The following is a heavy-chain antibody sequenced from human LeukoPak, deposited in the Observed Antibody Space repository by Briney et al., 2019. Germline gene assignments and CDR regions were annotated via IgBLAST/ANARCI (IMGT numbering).Heavy chain of an antibody. Sequence: GASVTVSFKSSGYTFTRYGISWVGQAPGKGLEWMGWISAYNGNTNYAQKLQGRVTMTTDTSTSTAYMELRSLRSDDTAVYYCARGGSSPNYWYFDLWGRGTLVTVSS. CDR1: GYTFTRYG. CDR2: ISAYNGNT. V-gene: IGHV1-18*01. CDR3: ARGGSSPNYWYFDL. J-gene: IGHJ2*01. D-gene: IGHD1-26*01.